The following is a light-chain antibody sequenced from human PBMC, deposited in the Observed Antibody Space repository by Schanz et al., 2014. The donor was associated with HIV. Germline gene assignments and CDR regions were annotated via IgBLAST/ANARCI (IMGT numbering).Light chain of an antibody. CDR1: SEHSGYI. Sequence: QSVLTQSSSASASLGSSVKLTCTLSSEHSGYIIAWHQQQPGKAPRYLMKLNSDGSHTKGDGIPDRFSGSSSGAERYLTISSLQSEDEAEYYCQTWDTGTWVFGGGTKLTVL. CDR3: QTWDTGTWV. CDR2: LNSDGSH. V-gene: IGLV4-69*01. J-gene: IGLJ3*02.